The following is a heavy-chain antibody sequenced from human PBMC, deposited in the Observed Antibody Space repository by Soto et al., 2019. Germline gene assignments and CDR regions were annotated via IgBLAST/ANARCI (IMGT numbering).Heavy chain of an antibody. D-gene: IGHD3-16*01. V-gene: IGHV4-59*08. Sequence: QVQLQESGPGLVKPSETLSLTCTVSGGSISSYYWSWIRQPPGKGLEWIGYIYYSGSTNYNPSLKSRVTISVDTSKNQFSLKLSSVTAADTAVYYCARLGGGLSLDYWGQGTLVTVSS. CDR2: IYYSGST. J-gene: IGHJ4*02. CDR3: ARLGGGLSLDY. CDR1: GGSISSYY.